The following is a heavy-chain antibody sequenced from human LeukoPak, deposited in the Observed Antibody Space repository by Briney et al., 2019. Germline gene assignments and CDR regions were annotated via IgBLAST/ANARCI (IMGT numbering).Heavy chain of an antibody. CDR3: AKSGGRHYYDSSGYLHDY. Sequence: GGSLRLSCAASGFTFSSYSMNWVRQAPGKGLEWVAFIRYDGSNKYYADSVKGRFTISRDNSKNTLYLQMNSLRAEDTAVYYCAKSGGRHYYDSSGYLHDYWGQGTLVTVSS. CDR1: GFTFSSYS. V-gene: IGHV3-30*02. D-gene: IGHD3-22*01. J-gene: IGHJ4*02. CDR2: IRYDGSNK.